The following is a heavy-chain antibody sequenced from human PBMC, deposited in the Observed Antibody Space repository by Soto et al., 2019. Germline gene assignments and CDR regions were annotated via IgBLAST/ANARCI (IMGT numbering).Heavy chain of an antibody. V-gene: IGHV3-48*04. Sequence: VQLVQSGGGLVQPGVSLRLSCVASGFTCSTYSIHWVRQAPGKGLEWISYISSSSGGKYYADSVKGRFTVSRDNAKKSLYLQMTRLTAEDTAVYYCALNYVREGFDSWGQGILVTVSS. CDR3: ALNYVREGFDS. CDR1: GFTCSTYS. D-gene: IGHD4-4*01. J-gene: IGHJ5*01. CDR2: ISSSSGGK.